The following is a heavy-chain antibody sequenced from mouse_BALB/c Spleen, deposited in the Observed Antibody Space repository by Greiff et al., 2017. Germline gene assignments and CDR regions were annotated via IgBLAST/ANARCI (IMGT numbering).Heavy chain of an antibody. J-gene: IGHJ3*01. CDR1: GFTFTDYY. Sequence: EVKLMESGGGLVQPGGSLRLSCATSGFTFTDYYMSWVRQPPGKALEWLGFIRNKANGYTTEYSASVKGRFTISRDNSQSILYLQMNTLRAEDSATYYCARDDGYYVWFAYWGQGTLVTVSA. CDR3: ARDDGYYVWFAY. D-gene: IGHD2-3*01. CDR2: IRNKANGYTT. V-gene: IGHV7-3*02.